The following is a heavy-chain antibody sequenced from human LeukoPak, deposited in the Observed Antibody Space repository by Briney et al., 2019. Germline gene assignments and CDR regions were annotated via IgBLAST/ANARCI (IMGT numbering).Heavy chain of an antibody. Sequence: PGGSLRLSCAASGFTFSSYAMSWVRQAPGKGLEWVSAISGSGGSTYYADSVKGRFTISRDNAKNSLYLQMNSLRAEDTAVYYCARDIRSMTTDYWGQGTLVTVSS. V-gene: IGHV3-23*01. CDR1: GFTFSSYA. CDR3: ARDIRSMTTDY. J-gene: IGHJ4*02. CDR2: ISGSGGST. D-gene: IGHD4-17*01.